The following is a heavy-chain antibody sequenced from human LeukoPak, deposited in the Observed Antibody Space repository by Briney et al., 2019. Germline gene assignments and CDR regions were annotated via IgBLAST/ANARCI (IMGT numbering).Heavy chain of an antibody. CDR1: GYTFTGYY. V-gene: IGHV1-46*01. CDR3: ARVESWEHSGSSQDAIDI. D-gene: IGHD1-26*01. Sequence: ASVKVSCKASGYTFTGYYMHWVRQAPGQGLEWMGIINPSGGSTSYAQKFQGRVTMTRDMSTSTVYMELSSLRSEDTAVYYCARVESWEHSGSSQDAIDIWGQGTMVTASS. CDR2: INPSGGST. J-gene: IGHJ3*02.